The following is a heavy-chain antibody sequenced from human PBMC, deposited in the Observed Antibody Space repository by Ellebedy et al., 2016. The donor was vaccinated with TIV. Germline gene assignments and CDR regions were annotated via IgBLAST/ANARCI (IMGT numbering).Heavy chain of an antibody. D-gene: IGHD3-9*01. CDR2: ISYDGNNK. V-gene: IGHV3-30*18. J-gene: IGHJ6*02. CDR3: AKEGYDIMTGEQFHGMDV. Sequence: GESLKISCAASGFILGSFGMHWVRQAPGKGLEWLAFISYDGNNKYIADSVKGRLTISRGNSMNALYLQMDSLRAEDTAVYYCAKEGYDIMTGEQFHGMDVWGQGTTVTVSS. CDR1: GFILGSFG.